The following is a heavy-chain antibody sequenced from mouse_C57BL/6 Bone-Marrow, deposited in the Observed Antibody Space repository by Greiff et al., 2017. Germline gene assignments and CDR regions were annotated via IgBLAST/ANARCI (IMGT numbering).Heavy chain of an antibody. D-gene: IGHD2-3*01. Sequence: EVMLVESGGGLVQPGGSLKLSCAASGFTFSDYGMAWVRQAPRKGPEWVSFISNLAYSIYYADTVTGRFTISRENAKNTLYLEMSSRRSEDTAMYYCARQGDGYFYFDYWGQGTTLTVSS. J-gene: IGHJ2*01. CDR1: GFTFSDYG. CDR3: ARQGDGYFYFDY. V-gene: IGHV5-15*01. CDR2: ISNLAYSI.